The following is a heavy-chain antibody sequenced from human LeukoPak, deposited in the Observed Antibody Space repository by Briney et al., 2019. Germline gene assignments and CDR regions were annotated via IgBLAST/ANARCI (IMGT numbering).Heavy chain of an antibody. CDR3: ARDSNDFWSGGFYFDY. J-gene: IGHJ4*02. CDR2: IYYSGST. V-gene: IGHV4-39*07. CDR1: GGSISSSSYY. D-gene: IGHD3-3*01. Sequence: PSETLSLTCTVSGGSISSSSYYWGWIRQPPGKGLEWIGSIYYSGSTYYNPSLKSRVTISVDTSKNQFSLKLSSVTAADTAVYYCARDSNDFWSGGFYFDYWGQGTLVTVSS.